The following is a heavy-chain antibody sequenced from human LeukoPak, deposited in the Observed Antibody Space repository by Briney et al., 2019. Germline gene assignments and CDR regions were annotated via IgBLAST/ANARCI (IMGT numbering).Heavy chain of an antibody. CDR1: GGSISSYY. D-gene: IGHD3-10*01. Sequence: SETLSLTRTVSGGSISSYYWSWIRQPAGKGLEWIGSISYRGSTYSNPSLKSRVTISLDTSKNQFSLKLSSVTAADTAVYYCTRAGSMVRTPFDYWGQGTLVTVSS. CDR2: ISYRGST. V-gene: IGHV4-4*07. CDR3: TRAGSMVRTPFDY. J-gene: IGHJ4*02.